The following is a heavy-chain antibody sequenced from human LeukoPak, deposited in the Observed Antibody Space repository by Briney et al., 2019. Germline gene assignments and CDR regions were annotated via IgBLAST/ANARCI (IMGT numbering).Heavy chain of an antibody. D-gene: IGHD4-23*01. CDR1: GITLSNYG. CDR2: IKEDGSEI. V-gene: IGHV3-7*01. Sequence: GGSLRLSCAVSGITLSNYGMSWVRQAPGKGLEWVANIKEDGSEINYVDSVKGRFTISRDNAKNSLYLQMNSLRVDDTAVYYCARDRGYSTFDYWGQGTLVTVSS. J-gene: IGHJ4*02. CDR3: ARDRGYSTFDY.